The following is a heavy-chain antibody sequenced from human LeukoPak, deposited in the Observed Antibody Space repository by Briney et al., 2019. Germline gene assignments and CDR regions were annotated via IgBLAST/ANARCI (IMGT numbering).Heavy chain of an antibody. CDR1: GFTFSDYP. D-gene: IGHD5-18*01. CDR2: ISYGDDGT. V-gene: IGHV3-23*01. J-gene: IGHJ4*02. CDR3: AKDIAQGYTFGSIEQDY. Sequence: GGSLRLSCETSGFTFSDYPMSWVRQAPGRGLEWVSGISYGDDGTYYADSVKGRFTISRDNSKDTLSLQMNSLRAEDTAVYYCAKDIAQGYTFGSIEQDYWGQGTLVTVSS.